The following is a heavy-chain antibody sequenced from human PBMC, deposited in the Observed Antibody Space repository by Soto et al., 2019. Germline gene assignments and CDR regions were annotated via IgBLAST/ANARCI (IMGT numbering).Heavy chain of an antibody. V-gene: IGHV3-64D*06. Sequence: AGGSLRLSCSASGFTFNQYSMQWVRQSPGKGLQFVSTISSNGGGTDYTDSVKGRFTISRDNSKKTLYLQMSRLRPGDTAVYYCVKDLFGMDVWGKGTTVTVXS. CDR3: VKDLFGMDV. J-gene: IGHJ6*04. CDR2: ISSNGGGT. CDR1: GFTFNQYS.